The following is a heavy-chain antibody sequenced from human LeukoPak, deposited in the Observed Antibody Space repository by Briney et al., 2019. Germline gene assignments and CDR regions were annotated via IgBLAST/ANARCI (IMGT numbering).Heavy chain of an antibody. CDR1: GFTFSSYW. J-gene: IGHJ4*02. CDR2: IKQDGSEK. Sequence: GGSLRLSCAASGFTFSSYWMSWVRQAPGKGLEWVANIKQDGSEKYYVDSVKGRFTISRDNAKNSLYLQMNSLRAEDTAVYYCATLNWNDGGYYFDYWGQGTLVTVSS. D-gene: IGHD1-1*01. CDR3: ATLNWNDGGYYFDY. V-gene: IGHV3-7*01.